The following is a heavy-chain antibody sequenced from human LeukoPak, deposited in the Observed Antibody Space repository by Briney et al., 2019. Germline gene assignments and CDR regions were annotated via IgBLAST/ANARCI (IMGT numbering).Heavy chain of an antibody. J-gene: IGHJ5*02. D-gene: IGHD6-13*01. V-gene: IGHV4-39*07. CDR1: GGSISSSSYY. CDR2: IYYSGST. CDR3: ARECSVLGQQLVPVNWFDP. Sequence: SETLSLTCTVSGGSISSSSYYWGWIRQPPGKGLEWIGSIYYSGSTYYNPSLKSRVTISVDTSKNQFSLKLSSVTAADTAVYYCARECSVLGQQLVPVNWFDPWGQGTLVIVSS.